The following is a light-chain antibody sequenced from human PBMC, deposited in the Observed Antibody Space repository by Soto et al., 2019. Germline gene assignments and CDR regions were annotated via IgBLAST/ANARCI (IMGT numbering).Light chain of an antibody. CDR1: QSINTW. CDR2: KVS. V-gene: IGKV1-5*03. CDR3: QQYKNWYS. Sequence: DIQLTQSPSTLSASVGDRVTITCRASQSINTWLAWYQQKPGKAPKVLIYKVSSVESGVPSRFSGSGSGTECTLTISSLQPDDFETYYCQQYKNWYSFGQGTKLEIK. J-gene: IGKJ2*03.